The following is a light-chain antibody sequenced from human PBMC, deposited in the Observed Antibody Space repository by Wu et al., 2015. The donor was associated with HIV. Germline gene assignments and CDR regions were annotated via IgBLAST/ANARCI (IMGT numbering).Light chain of an antibody. V-gene: IGKV3D-20*02. J-gene: IGKJ5*01. CDR3: QQGSSWPLT. Sequence: EIVLTQSPGTLSLSPGERGTLSCRASQSVSSSYLAWFQQKPGQAPRLLIYGASIRATGVPDRFSGSGSGTDFTLTISSLEPEDFAVYYCQQGSSWPLTFGQGHDWRLN. CDR2: GAS. CDR1: QSVSSSY.